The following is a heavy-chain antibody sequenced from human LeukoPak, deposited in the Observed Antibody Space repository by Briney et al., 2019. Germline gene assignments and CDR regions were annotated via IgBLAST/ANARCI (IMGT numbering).Heavy chain of an antibody. CDR1: GYTFTSYG. CDR3: ARDLPGIAVAGKGFDY. J-gene: IGHJ4*02. D-gene: IGHD6-19*01. Sequence: GSSGKVSCKASGYTFTSYGISWVRQAPGQGLEWMGWISAYNGNTNYAQKLKGRVTMTTDTSTSTAYMELRSLRSDDTAVYYCARDLPGIAVAGKGFDYWGQGTLVTVSS. V-gene: IGHV1-18*01. CDR2: ISAYNGNT.